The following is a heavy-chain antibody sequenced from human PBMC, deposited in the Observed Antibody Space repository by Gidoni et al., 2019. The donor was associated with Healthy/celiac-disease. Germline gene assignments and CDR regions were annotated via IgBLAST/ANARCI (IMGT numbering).Heavy chain of an antibody. CDR3: ARGDKGRELGLFDY. CDR2: IGTAGDQ. Sequence: EVQLVESGGGLVQPGGSLRLSCAASGFTYSSYDMHWVRQATGKGLEWVSAIGTAGDQSYPGSVKGRFTISRENSKNSLYLQMNSLRAGDTAVYYCARGDKGRELGLFDYWGQGTLVTVSS. V-gene: IGHV3-13*05. D-gene: IGHD5-18*01. CDR1: GFTYSSYD. J-gene: IGHJ4*02.